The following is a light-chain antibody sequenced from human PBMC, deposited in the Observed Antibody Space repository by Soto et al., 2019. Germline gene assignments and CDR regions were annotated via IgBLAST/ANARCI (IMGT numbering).Light chain of an antibody. CDR2: VAS. J-gene: IGKJ1*01. CDR3: QKYNSAPRT. CDR1: QGISNY. Sequence: DIQMTQSPSSLSASVGDRVTITCRASQGISNYLAWYQQQPGKVPKLLIYVASTLQSGVPSRFSGSGSGTDFPLTISSLQPEDVATYYCQKYNSAPRTFGQGTKVEIK. V-gene: IGKV1-27*01.